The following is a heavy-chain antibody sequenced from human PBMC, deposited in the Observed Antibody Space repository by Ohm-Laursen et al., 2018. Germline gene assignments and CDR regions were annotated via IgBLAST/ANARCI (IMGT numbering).Heavy chain of an antibody. Sequence: GTLSLTCTGSGDSINNYYWSWIRQPAGKGLEWIGRMYATGSSNYNPSLNSRVTMSVDTSRNQFSLKLTSVTAADTAVYYCAVSEVRYSFTYLADFWGQGTLVTVPS. CDR3: AVSEVRYSFTYLADF. CDR1: GDSINNYY. CDR2: MYATGSS. V-gene: IGHV4-4*07. D-gene: IGHD3-9*01. J-gene: IGHJ4*02.